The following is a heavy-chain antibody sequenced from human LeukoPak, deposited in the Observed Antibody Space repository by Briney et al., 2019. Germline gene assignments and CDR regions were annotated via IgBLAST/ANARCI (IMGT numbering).Heavy chain of an antibody. D-gene: IGHD5-18*01. CDR2: IYTGGST. J-gene: IGHJ4*02. Sequence: GTLSLTCAVSGGSISSSNWWSWVRQAPGKGLEWVSVIYTGGSTYYADSVKGRFTISRDNSKNTLYLQMNSLRAEDTAVYYCARALQLWSPFDYWDQGTLVTVSS. CDR3: ARALQLWSPFDY. V-gene: IGHV3-66*01. CDR1: GGSISSSNW.